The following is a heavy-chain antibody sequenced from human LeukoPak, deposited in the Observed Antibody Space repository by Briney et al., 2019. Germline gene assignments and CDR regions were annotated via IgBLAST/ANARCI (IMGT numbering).Heavy chain of an antibody. V-gene: IGHV1-69*05. CDR2: IIPIFGTA. CDR3: ARGVRRSQLINWFDP. Sequence: ASVKVSCKASGGTFSSYAISWVRQAPGQGLEWMGGIIPIFGTANYAQKFQGRVTITTDESTSTAYMELSSLRSEDTAVYYCARGVRRSQLINWFDPWGQGTLVTVSS. D-gene: IGHD3-10*01. J-gene: IGHJ5*02. CDR1: GGTFSSYA.